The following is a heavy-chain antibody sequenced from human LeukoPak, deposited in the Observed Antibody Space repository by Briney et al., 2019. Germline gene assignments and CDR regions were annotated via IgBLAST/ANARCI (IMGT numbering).Heavy chain of an antibody. J-gene: IGHJ5*02. CDR2: IYYSGST. V-gene: IGHV4-59*01. Sequence: SETLSLTCTVSGGSISSYNWSWIRQPPGKGLEWIGYIYYSGSTNYNPPLKSRVTISLDTSKNQFSLKLSSVTAADTAVYYCAGFEAVVYATLSAAPGWFDPWGQGTLVTVSS. D-gene: IGHD2-15*01. CDR3: AGFEAVVYATLSAAPGWFDP. CDR1: GGSISSYN.